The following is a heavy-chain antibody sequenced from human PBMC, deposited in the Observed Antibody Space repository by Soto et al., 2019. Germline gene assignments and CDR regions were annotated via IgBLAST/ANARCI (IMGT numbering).Heavy chain of an antibody. CDR1: SGSVGTANW. J-gene: IGHJ4*02. CDR3: ARENKSQLDS. V-gene: IGHV4-4*02. CDR2: VYHAGGGGP. D-gene: IGHD6-13*01. Sequence: QLQLQESGPGLVNPWETLSLTCAVSSGSVGTANWWRWVRQAPGKGLEWIVEVYHAGGGGPNYNPSRKSRVSISLDEPRNQVYLRLSSVTAGDTAVYFCARENKSQLDSWGEGFLFTVSS.